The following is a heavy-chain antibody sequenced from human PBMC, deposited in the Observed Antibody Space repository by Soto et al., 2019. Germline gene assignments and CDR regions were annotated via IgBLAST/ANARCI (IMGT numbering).Heavy chain of an antibody. V-gene: IGHV1-69*13. D-gene: IGHD3-10*01. CDR2: IIPIFGTA. J-gene: IGHJ1*01. Sequence: SVKVSCKASGGTFSSYAISWVRQAPGQGLEWMGGIIPIFGTANYAQKFQGRVTITADESTSTAYMELSSLRSEDTAVYYCARDSGRYPLFRPEYFQHWGQGTLVTVSS. CDR1: GGTFSSYA. CDR3: ARDSGRYPLFRPEYFQH.